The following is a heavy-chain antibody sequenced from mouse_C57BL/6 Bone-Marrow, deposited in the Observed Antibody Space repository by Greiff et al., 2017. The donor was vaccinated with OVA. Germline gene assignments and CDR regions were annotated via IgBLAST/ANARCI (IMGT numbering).Heavy chain of an antibody. V-gene: IGHV1-78*01. CDR3: ARWLWLRRGDWYFDV. CDR2: IYPRDGST. D-gene: IGHD2-2*01. Sequence: VQLQQSDAELVKPGASVKISCKVSGYTFTDHTIHWMKQRPEQGLEWIGYIYPRDGSTKYNEKFKGKATVTADKSSSTAYMQLNSLTSEDSAVYFCARWLWLRRGDWYFDVWGTGTTVTVSS. J-gene: IGHJ1*03. CDR1: GYTFTDHT.